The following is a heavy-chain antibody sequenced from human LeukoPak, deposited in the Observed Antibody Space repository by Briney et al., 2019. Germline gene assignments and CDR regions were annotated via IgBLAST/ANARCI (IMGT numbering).Heavy chain of an antibody. J-gene: IGHJ4*02. CDR2: IYHSGSA. V-gene: IGHV4-59*01. Sequence: SETLSLTCTVSGGSISSYYWSWIRQPPGKGLEWIGYIYHSGSASYNPSLKTRVTISIDTSKNRFSLRLTSVTAADTAVYYCAREMAGTSVFDYWGQGTLVTVSS. D-gene: IGHD6-19*01. CDR3: AREMAGTSVFDY. CDR1: GGSISSYY.